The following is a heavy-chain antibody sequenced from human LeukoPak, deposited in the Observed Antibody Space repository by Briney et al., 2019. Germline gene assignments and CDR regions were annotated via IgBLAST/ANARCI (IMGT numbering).Heavy chain of an antibody. D-gene: IGHD5-18*01. CDR1: GFTFSNDW. CDR2: IKPDGSVK. CDR3: ARVPGYSFGSFDY. Sequence: PGGSLRLSCAASGFTFSNDWMTWVRQAPGKGLEWVANIKPDGSVKNYVDSVKGRFTISRDNAENLLYLQLNSLRAEDTAVYFCARVPGYSFGSFDYWGQGTLVTVSS. V-gene: IGHV3-7*05. J-gene: IGHJ4*02.